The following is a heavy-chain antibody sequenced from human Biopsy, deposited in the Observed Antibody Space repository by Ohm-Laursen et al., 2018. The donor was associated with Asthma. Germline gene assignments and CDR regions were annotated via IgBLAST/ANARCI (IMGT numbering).Heavy chain of an antibody. D-gene: IGHD3-9*01. Sequence: AASVKVSCKVSGYTFIHFAIHWVRQAPGQRLEWMGWINAGDGNTKYSQKFQGRVTITGDTSAGTAYMDLRSLRSEDTAMYYCARTYYDFLTGQINDAFALWGQGTMVTVSS. V-gene: IGHV1-3*01. CDR1: GYTFIHFA. CDR3: ARTYYDFLTGQINDAFAL. J-gene: IGHJ3*01. CDR2: INAGDGNT.